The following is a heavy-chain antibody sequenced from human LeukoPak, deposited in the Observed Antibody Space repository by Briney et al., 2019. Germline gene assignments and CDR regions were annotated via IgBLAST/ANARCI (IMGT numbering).Heavy chain of an antibody. CDR1: GFTFNNYA. CDR3: ARGRQLRYFDWSISRVAFDI. V-gene: IGHV3-23*01. Sequence: PGGSLRLSCAASGFTFNNYAMSWVRQAPGKGLEWVSGISGSGGSTYYADSVKGRFTISRDNSKNTLYLQMNSLRAEDTAVYYCARGRQLRYFDWSISRVAFDIWGQGTMVTVSS. J-gene: IGHJ3*02. D-gene: IGHD3-9*01. CDR2: ISGSGGST.